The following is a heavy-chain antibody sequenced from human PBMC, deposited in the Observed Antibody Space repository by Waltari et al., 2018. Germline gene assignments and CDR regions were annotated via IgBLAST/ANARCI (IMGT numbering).Heavy chain of an antibody. CDR2: ISHSGMT. CDR3: ARGGSTPMIIAY. D-gene: IGHD3-16*01. Sequence: QVRLEQWGAGLLKPSETLSLTCAVYGGSLNNRYWSWIRQSPGKGLEWLGEISHSGMTHYNPSLKSRVIISVDTSKSQFSLILTSVNAADTAVYYCARGGSTPMIIAYWGQGTQVTVSS. CDR1: GGSLNNRY. J-gene: IGHJ4*02. V-gene: IGHV4-34*02.